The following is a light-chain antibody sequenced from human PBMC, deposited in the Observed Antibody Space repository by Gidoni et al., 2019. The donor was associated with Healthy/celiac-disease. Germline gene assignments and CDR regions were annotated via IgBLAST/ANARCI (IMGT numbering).Light chain of an antibody. CDR1: QSISSY. V-gene: IGKV1-39*01. J-gene: IGKJ1*01. CDR3: QQSYSTWT. Sequence: DIQMTQSPSSLSASVGDRVTITCRASQSISSYLNWYQQKPGKAPKLLLYAASSLQSGVPSRFSGSGAGTDFTLTISSLQPEDFATYYWQQSYSTWTFXXXTKVEIK. CDR2: AAS.